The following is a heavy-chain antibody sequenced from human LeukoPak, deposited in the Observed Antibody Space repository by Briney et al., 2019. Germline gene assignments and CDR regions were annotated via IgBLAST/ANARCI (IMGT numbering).Heavy chain of an antibody. CDR2: ISGSGSST. V-gene: IGHV3-23*01. J-gene: IGHJ1*01. CDR3: ATPPARRAPPNYSQH. D-gene: IGHD2-2*01. Sequence: PGGSLRLSCSASGFTFTTYAMSWVRQAPGKGLEWVSAISGSGSSTYYADSVKGRFTISRDNSKNTVFLQMSSLRADDTAMYYCATPPARRAPPNYSQHWGQGTLVTVSS. CDR1: GFTFTTYA.